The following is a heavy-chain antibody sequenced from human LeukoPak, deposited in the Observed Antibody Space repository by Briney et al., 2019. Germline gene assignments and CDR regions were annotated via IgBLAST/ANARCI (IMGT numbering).Heavy chain of an antibody. CDR2: IYYSGSP. Sequence: SETLSLTCTVSGGSISISNYYWGWIRQPPGKGLEWIGSIYYSGSPFYNPSLKSRVTISVDTPKNQFSLKMTSVTAADTAIYYCARDGFRAYTSGLDYWGQGTLVTVSS. CDR3: ARDGFRAYTSGLDY. CDR1: GGSISISNYY. D-gene: IGHD6-19*01. J-gene: IGHJ4*02. V-gene: IGHV4-39*02.